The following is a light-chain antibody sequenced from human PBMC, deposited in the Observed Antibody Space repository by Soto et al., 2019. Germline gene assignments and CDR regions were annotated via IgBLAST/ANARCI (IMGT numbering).Light chain of an antibody. V-gene: IGKV1-33*01. CDR3: QQYDNRLT. CDR1: QDISHY. CDR2: DAS. J-gene: IGKJ4*01. Sequence: DIQMTQSPSSLSASVGDRVTITCQASQDISHYLNWYQQKTGKAPKLLIYDASNLETGVPSRFSGSGSGTDFTFTISSLQPEDIATYYCQQYDNRLTFGGGTKVEIK.